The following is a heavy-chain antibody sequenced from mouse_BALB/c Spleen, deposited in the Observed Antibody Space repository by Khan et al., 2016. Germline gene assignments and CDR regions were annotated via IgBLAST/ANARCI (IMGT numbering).Heavy chain of an antibody. CDR3: ASSQTGGGWFAY. CDR1: GYTFTNYG. CDR2: INTNTGEP. V-gene: IGHV9-3*02. D-gene: IGHD4-1*01. Sequence: QIQLVQSGPELKKPGETVKISCKASGYTFTNYGMNWVKQAPGKGLKWMGWINTNTGEPTYAEEFKGRFAFSLETSASTAYLQINNLKNEDTATYVCASSQTGGGWFAYWGQGTLVTVSA. J-gene: IGHJ3*01.